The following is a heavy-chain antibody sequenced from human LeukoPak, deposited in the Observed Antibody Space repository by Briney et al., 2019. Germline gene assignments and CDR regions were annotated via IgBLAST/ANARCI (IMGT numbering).Heavy chain of an antibody. Sequence: ASVKISCKASGYTFTTYDINWVRQATGQGLEWMGWMNPNSGYTGYAQKFQGRVTITRDTSISTAYMELSSLRSEDTAVYYCARVAGSIDYWGQGTLVTVSS. V-gene: IGHV1-8*03. CDR2: MNPNSGYT. CDR1: GYTFTTYD. CDR3: ARVAGSIDY. J-gene: IGHJ4*02. D-gene: IGHD6-19*01.